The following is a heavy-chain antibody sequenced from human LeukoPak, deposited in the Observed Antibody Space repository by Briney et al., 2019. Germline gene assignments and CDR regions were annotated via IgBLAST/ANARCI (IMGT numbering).Heavy chain of an antibody. D-gene: IGHD6-13*01. CDR2: IFYSGST. J-gene: IGHJ5*02. V-gene: IGHV4-39*07. Sequence: SETLSLTCTVSGGSISSTSYYWGWIRQPPGKGLEWIGSIFYSGSTYYNTSLKSRFTISVVTSKNLFSLKLSSVTAADTAVYYCARAVAAVEYNRFDPWGQGTLVTVSS. CDR3: ARAVAAVEYNRFDP. CDR1: GGSISSTSYY.